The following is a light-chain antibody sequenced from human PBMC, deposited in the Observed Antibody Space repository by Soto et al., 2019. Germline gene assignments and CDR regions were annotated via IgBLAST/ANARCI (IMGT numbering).Light chain of an antibody. CDR2: ETS. CDR3: QQSHTTPT. Sequence: DIQMTQSPSSLSASVGDRVTIACRASQTISIDLNWYQQKPGKVPTLLISETSTLQSGVPARFVGSGSGTDFTLTISGLQPEDFATYYCQQSHTTPTFGGGTKV. J-gene: IGKJ4*01. CDR1: QTISID. V-gene: IGKV1-39*01.